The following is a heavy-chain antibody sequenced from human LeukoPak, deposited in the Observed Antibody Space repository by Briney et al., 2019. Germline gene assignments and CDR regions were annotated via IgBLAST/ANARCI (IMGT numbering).Heavy chain of an antibody. Sequence: ASVKVSCKASGYTFTSYGISWVRQAHGQGLEWMGWISAYNGNTNYAQKLQGRVTMTTDTSTSTAYMELRSLRSDDTAVYYCARDSADCSGGDCYSAEYFQHWGQGTLVTVSS. CDR2: ISAYNGNT. J-gene: IGHJ1*01. CDR1: GYTFTSYG. CDR3: ARDSADCSGGDCYSAEYFQH. D-gene: IGHD2-21*02. V-gene: IGHV1-18*01.